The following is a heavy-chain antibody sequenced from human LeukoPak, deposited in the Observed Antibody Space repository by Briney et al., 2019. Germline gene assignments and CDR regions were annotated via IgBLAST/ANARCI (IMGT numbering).Heavy chain of an antibody. CDR2: ISGSGGST. CDR1: GFTVSSNY. J-gene: IGHJ4*02. CDR3: AKAHSGSYYSGIN. Sequence: PGGSLRLSCTASGFTVSSNYMNWVRQAPGKGLEWVSAISGSGGSTYYADSVKGRFTISRDNSKNTLYLQMNSLRAEDTAVYYCAKAHSGSYYSGINWGQGTLVTVSS. D-gene: IGHD1-26*01. V-gene: IGHV3-23*01.